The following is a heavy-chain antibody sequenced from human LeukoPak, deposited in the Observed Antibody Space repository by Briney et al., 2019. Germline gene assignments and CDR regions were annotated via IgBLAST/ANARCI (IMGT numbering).Heavy chain of an antibody. CDR1: GGSISSRSYY. D-gene: IGHD6-19*01. CDR3: ARSYSSGWTFDY. J-gene: IGHJ4*02. Sequence: SETLSLTCTVSGGSISSRSYYWGWIRQPPGKGLEWIGSFYYSGSTYYNPSLKSRVTISVDTSKNQFSLKLSSVTAADTAVYYCARSYSSGWTFDYWGQGTLVTVSS. V-gene: IGHV4-39*01. CDR2: FYYSGST.